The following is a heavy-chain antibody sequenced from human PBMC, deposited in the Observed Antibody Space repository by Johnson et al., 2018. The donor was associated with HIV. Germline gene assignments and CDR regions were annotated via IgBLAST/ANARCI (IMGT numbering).Heavy chain of an antibody. CDR2: INSDGSST. Sequence: VTLVESGGGLVQPGGSLRLSCAASRFTFSSYWMHWVRQAPGKGLVWVSRINSDGSSTSYADSVKGRITISRDNSKNTLYLQMNSLRAEDTAVYYCAKGRYSSSWYLAGAFDIWGQGTMVTVSS. CDR1: RFTFSSYW. V-gene: IGHV3-74*02. J-gene: IGHJ3*02. D-gene: IGHD6-13*01. CDR3: AKGRYSSSWYLAGAFDI.